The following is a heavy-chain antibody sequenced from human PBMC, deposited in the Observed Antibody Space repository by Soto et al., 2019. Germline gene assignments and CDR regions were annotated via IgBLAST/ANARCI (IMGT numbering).Heavy chain of an antibody. J-gene: IGHJ6*02. CDR1: GFTFSSYG. CDR3: ATYGDVDSYYYYYGMDV. CDR2: ISYDGSNK. Sequence: QVQLVESGGGVVQPGRSLRLSCAASGFTFSSYGMHWVRQAPGKGLEWVAVISYDGSNKYYADSVKGRFTISRDNSKNTLYLQMNSLRAEDTAVYYCATYGDVDSYYYYYGMDVWGQGTTVTVSS. D-gene: IGHD4-17*01. V-gene: IGHV3-30*03.